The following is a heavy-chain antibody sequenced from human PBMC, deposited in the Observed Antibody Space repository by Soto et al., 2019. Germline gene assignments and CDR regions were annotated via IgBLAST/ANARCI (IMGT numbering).Heavy chain of an antibody. Sequence: GGSLRLSCAASGFTFSSYSMNWVRQAPGKGLEWVSSISSSSSYIYYADSVKGRFTISRDNAKNSLYLQMNSLRAEDTAVYYCARVLSVTTSPNYFDYWGQGTLVTVPQ. CDR1: GFTFSSYS. CDR3: ARVLSVTTSPNYFDY. D-gene: IGHD4-4*01. CDR2: ISSSSSYI. V-gene: IGHV3-21*01. J-gene: IGHJ4*02.